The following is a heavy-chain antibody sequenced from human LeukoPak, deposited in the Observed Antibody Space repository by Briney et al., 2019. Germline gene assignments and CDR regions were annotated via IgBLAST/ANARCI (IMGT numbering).Heavy chain of an antibody. CDR3: ARESTTRDYYYDSSGYGVAFDI. D-gene: IGHD3-22*01. CDR1: GFTFTSYY. Sequence: GGSLRLSCAASGFTFTSYYMHWVRQAPGQGLEWMGIINPSGGSTSYAQKFQGRVTMTRDTSTSTVYMELSSLRSEDTAVYYCARESTTRDYYYDSSGYGVAFDIWGQGTMVTVSS. J-gene: IGHJ3*02. V-gene: IGHV1-46*01. CDR2: INPSGGST.